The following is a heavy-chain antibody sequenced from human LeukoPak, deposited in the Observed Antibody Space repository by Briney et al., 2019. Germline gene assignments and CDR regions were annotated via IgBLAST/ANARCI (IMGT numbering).Heavy chain of an antibody. D-gene: IGHD2-15*01. Sequence: GGSLRLSCAASGFTVSSNYMSWFRQAPGKGLEWVSVIYSGGTTYYADSVKGRFTISRDNAKNSLFLQMSSLRAEDTAVYYCARDVSEYPYPEVTLDYWGQGTLVTVSS. CDR2: IYSGGTT. J-gene: IGHJ4*02. CDR3: ARDVSEYPYPEVTLDY. V-gene: IGHV3-53*01. CDR1: GFTVSSNY.